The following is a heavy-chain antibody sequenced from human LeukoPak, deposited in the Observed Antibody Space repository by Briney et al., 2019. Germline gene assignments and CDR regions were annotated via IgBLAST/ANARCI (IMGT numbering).Heavy chain of an antibody. Sequence: GESLKISCKGSGYSFTSYWIGWVRQMPGEGLEWMGIIYPGDSDTRYSPSFQGQVTISADKSISTAYLQWSSLKASDTAMYYCARFPADYYGSGSYYPASYYFDYWGQGTLVTVSS. CDR1: GYSFTSYW. V-gene: IGHV5-51*01. J-gene: IGHJ4*02. CDR3: ARFPADYYGSGSYYPASYYFDY. D-gene: IGHD3-10*01. CDR2: IYPGDSDT.